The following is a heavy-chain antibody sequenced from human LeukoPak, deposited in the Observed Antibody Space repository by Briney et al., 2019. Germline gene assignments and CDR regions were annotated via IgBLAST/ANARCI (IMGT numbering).Heavy chain of an antibody. V-gene: IGHV4-34*01. J-gene: IGHJ6*02. Sequence: SETLSLTCAVYGGSFSGYYWSWIRQPPGKGLEWIGEINHSRSTNYNPSLKSRVTISVDTSKNQFSLKLSSVTAADTAVYYCARGGYCTNGVCRPYYYYGMDVWGQGTTVTVSS. D-gene: IGHD2-8*01. CDR2: INHSRST. CDR3: ARGGYCTNGVCRPYYYYGMDV. CDR1: GGSFSGYY.